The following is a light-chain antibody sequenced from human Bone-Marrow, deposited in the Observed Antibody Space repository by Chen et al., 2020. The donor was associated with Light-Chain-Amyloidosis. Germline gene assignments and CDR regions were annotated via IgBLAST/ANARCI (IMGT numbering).Light chain of an antibody. V-gene: IGLV3-25*03. J-gene: IGLJ2*01. CDR1: DLPTKY. CDR2: RDT. CDR3: QSADSSGTYEVI. Sequence: SYELTQPPSVSVSPGQTARITCSGDDLPTKYAYWYHQKPGQAPVLVIHRDTERPSGISERFSGSSSGTTATLTISGVQAEDEDDYHCQSADSSGTYEVIFGGGTKLTVL.